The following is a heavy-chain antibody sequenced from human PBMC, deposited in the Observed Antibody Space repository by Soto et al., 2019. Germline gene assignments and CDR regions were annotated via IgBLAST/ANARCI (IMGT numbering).Heavy chain of an antibody. V-gene: IGHV2-5*01. CDR3: AHGDPLDFHF. Sequence: QITLRESGPALAKPTQTLTLTCTFSGFSLTTSGEAVGWIRQPPGKALEWLALIYWNGIERYSPSLKSRLSITKDTSKNHVVLTMANMDPVDTATYYCAHGDPLDFHFWGQGTLVTVSP. D-gene: IGHD3-10*01. CDR1: GFSLTTSGEA. CDR2: IYWNGIE. J-gene: IGHJ4*02.